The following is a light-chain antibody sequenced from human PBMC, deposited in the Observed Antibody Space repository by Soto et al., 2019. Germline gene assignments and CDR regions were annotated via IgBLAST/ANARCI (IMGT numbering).Light chain of an antibody. Sequence: QPVLTQPPSASGTPGPRVTISCSGSSSNIGSNTVNWYQQLPGTAPKRLIYSNNQRPSGVPDRFSGSKSGTSASLAISGLQSEDEADYYCAAWDDSLNGVVFGGGTKLTVL. CDR1: SSNIGSNT. V-gene: IGLV1-44*01. J-gene: IGLJ2*01. CDR3: AAWDDSLNGVV. CDR2: SNN.